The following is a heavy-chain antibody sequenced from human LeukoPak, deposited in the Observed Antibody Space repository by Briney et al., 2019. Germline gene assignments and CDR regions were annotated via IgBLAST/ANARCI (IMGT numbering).Heavy chain of an antibody. V-gene: IGHV1-69*13. J-gene: IGHJ5*02. D-gene: IGHD6-13*01. Sequence: SVKVSCKASGGTFSSYAISWVRQAPGQGLVWMGGIIPIFGTANYAQKFQGRVTITADESTSTAYMELSSLRSEDTAVYYCARDLERGAAAGKWFDPWGQGTLVTVSS. CDR2: IIPIFGTA. CDR1: GGTFSSYA. CDR3: ARDLERGAAAGKWFDP.